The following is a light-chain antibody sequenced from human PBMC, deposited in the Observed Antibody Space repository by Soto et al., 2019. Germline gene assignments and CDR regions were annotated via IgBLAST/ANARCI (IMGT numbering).Light chain of an antibody. J-gene: IGKJ5*01. V-gene: IGKV3-20*01. CDR2: DAS. CDR3: PVSGSLPST. CDR1: QSVSSSY. Sequence: SLSSFALSLSTRERATLSCRASQSVSSSYLAWDQQKPGQAPRLLIYDASNRATGIPARFSGSGSGTDFTLTISSLEPEDCTVYCSPVSGSLPSTFAEG.